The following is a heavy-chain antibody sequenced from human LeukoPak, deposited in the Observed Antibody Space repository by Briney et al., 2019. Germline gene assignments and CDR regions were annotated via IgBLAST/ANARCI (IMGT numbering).Heavy chain of an antibody. Sequence: PGGSLRLSCAASGFTFSSYAMNWVRQAPGKGLELVSTISGGAESTYYADSVKGRFTISRDNSKNRLYLQMNSLRAEDTAVYYCAKWDTDRSGYPTYYFDYWGQGTLVTVSS. V-gene: IGHV3-23*01. J-gene: IGHJ4*02. CDR2: ISGGAEST. CDR3: AKWDTDRSGYPTYYFDY. D-gene: IGHD3-22*01. CDR1: GFTFSSYA.